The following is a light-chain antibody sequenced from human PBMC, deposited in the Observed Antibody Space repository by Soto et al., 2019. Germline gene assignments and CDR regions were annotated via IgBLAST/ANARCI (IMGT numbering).Light chain of an antibody. V-gene: IGKV3-11*01. J-gene: IGKJ4*01. CDR2: DAS. Sequence: EVVLTQSPATLSLSPGERATLSCRASQSVSEFLAWYQQKPGQAPRLLIYDASNRATGIPARFSGSGSGTDFTLTISSLEAEDFALYCQQRSKWPVTFGGGTKVEIK. CDR1: QSVSEF. CDR3: QQRSKWPVT.